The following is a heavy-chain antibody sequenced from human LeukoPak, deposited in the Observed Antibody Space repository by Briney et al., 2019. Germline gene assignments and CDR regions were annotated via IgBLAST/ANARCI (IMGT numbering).Heavy chain of an antibody. CDR1: GYTFTGYY. CDR3: AREMSPTDPFFDY. V-gene: IGHV1-2*02. Sequence: ASVKVSCKASGYTFTGYYMHWVRQAPGQGLEWMGWINPNSGGTNYAQKFQGRVTMTRDTSISAVYMELSRLTPDDTAVYYCAREMSPTDPFFDYWGQGTSVTVSS. J-gene: IGHJ4*02. CDR2: INPNSGGT.